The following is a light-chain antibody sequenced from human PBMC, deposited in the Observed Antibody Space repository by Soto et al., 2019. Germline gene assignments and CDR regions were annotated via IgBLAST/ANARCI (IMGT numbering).Light chain of an antibody. CDR2: GAY. V-gene: IGKV3-15*01. CDR1: QSVSSN. J-gene: IGKJ1*01. CDR3: QQFYNWLRT. Sequence: EIVMTQSPGTLSVSPGERATLSCRASQSVSSNVAWYQQKPGQAPRLLIYGAYTRATGIPARFSGSRSETEFTLTLSSLQSQDFAVYYCQQFYNWLRTFGQGTKVEIK.